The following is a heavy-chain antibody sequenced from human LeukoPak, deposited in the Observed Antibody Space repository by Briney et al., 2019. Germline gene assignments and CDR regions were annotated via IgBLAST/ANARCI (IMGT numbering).Heavy chain of an antibody. CDR1: GFTFSGSA. CDR2: IRSKANSYAT. Sequence: GGSLRLSCAASGFTFSGSAMHWVRQASGKGLEWVGRIRSKANSYATAYAASVKGRFTVSRDDSKNTAYLQMNSLKTEDTAVYYCTRRHYYGSGSYPDAFDIWGRGTMVTVSS. CDR3: TRRHYYGSGSYPDAFDI. J-gene: IGHJ3*02. V-gene: IGHV3-73*01. D-gene: IGHD3-10*01.